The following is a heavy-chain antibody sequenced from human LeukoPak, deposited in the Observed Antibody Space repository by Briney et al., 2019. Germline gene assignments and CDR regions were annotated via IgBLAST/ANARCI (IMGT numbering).Heavy chain of an antibody. CDR2: IKPDGSET. CDR3: ARDGGELWPLDE. CDR1: GFLFKGYW. J-gene: IGHJ4*02. D-gene: IGHD3-10*01. V-gene: IGHV3-7*01. Sequence: GGSLRLSCVASGFLFKGYWMTWVRQSPGKGLDWVANIKPDGSETNYLDSVKGRFTISRDNARDSLFLEMNNLRVDDTAVYYCARDGGELWPLDEWGQGILVTVSS.